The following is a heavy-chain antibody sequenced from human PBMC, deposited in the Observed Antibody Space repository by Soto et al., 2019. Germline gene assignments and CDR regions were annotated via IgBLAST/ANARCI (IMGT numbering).Heavy chain of an antibody. J-gene: IGHJ5*02. CDR2: VYHTGDT. Sequence: QVQLQESGPRLVKPSESLSLTCGVSGGTVASSHWWSWVRQSPGRGLEWIGNVYHTGDTNFNPSLQSRFTFSVDKSNNQFSLRLTSVTAADTAVDFCAREIVTAGGNNYFDPWGPGTLVTVSS. V-gene: IGHV4-4*02. CDR1: GGTVASSHW. CDR3: AREIVTAGGNNYFDP. D-gene: IGHD2-21*02.